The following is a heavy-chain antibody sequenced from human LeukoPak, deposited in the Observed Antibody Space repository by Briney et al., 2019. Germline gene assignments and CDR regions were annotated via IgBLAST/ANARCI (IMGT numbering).Heavy chain of an antibody. D-gene: IGHD3-16*01. CDR1: RFTFSNDA. CDR3: AKVGGGFNPTLYFDF. V-gene: IGHV3-23*01. J-gene: IGHJ4*02. CDR2: ISGSGGST. Sequence: GWSLRLSCAASRFTFSNDAMSWVRRAPGKGLEWVSAISGSGGSTFYADSVKGRFTISRDNSKNTLYLQMNSLRADDTAVYYCAKVGGGFNPTLYFDFWGQGTLVTVSS.